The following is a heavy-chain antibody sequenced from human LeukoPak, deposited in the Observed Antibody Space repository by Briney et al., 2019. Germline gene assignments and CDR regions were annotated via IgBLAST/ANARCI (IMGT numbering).Heavy chain of an antibody. CDR3: ARSAAARRGLYFDY. CDR2: IYPGDSDT. J-gene: IGHJ4*02. CDR1: GFIFSSYW. Sequence: GESLKISCKGSGFIFSSYWIGWVRQTPGKGLEWMGIIYPGDSDTRYSPSFQGQVTISADNSITTAYLQWSSLKASDTAMYYCARSAAARRGLYFDYWGQGTLVTISS. V-gene: IGHV5-51*01. D-gene: IGHD6-6*01.